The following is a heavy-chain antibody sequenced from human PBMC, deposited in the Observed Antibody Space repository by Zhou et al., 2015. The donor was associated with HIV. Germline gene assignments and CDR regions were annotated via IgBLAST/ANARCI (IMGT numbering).Heavy chain of an antibody. CDR2: IIPIFDAA. D-gene: IGHD4/OR15-4a*01. V-gene: IGHV1-69*01. CDR3: ARDRSVDYGWDDLRPAR. CDR1: GGSFKTYS. Sequence: QVQLVQSGPEVKKPGSSVTVSCKASGGSFKTYSFSWVRQAPGQGLQWMGGIIPIFDAANYAPIFRGRVTITADEATSTVYLEVDSLTSEDTAVYFCARDRSVDYGWDDLRPARWGQGTLVTVSS. J-gene: IGHJ4*02.